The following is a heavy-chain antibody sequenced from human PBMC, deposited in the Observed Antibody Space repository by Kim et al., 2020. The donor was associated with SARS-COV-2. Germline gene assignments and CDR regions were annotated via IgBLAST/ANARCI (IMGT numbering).Heavy chain of an antibody. V-gene: IGHV4-34*01. J-gene: IGHJ5*02. Sequence: SETLSLTCAVYGGSFSGYYWSWIRQPPGKGLEWIGEINHSGSTNYNPSLKSRVTISVDTSKNPFSLKLSSVTAADTAAYYCARSAMVSGNEGWFDPWGQG. D-gene: IGHD3-10*01. CDR2: INHSGST. CDR1: GGSFSGYY. CDR3: ARSAMVSGNEGWFDP.